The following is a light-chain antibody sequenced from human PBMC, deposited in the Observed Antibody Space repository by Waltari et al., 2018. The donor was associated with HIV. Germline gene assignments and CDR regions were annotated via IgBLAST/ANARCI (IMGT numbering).Light chain of an antibody. CDR3: CSYAGSSLYV. Sequence: QSALTRPASVSGSPGQSITISCTGTSSDVGSYNLVSWYQQHPGKAHKLRIYEGSKRPSGVSNRFSGSKSGNTASLTISGLQAEDEADYYCCSYAGSSLYVFGTGTKVTVL. J-gene: IGLJ1*01. CDR1: SSDVGSYNL. V-gene: IGLV2-23*01. CDR2: EGS.